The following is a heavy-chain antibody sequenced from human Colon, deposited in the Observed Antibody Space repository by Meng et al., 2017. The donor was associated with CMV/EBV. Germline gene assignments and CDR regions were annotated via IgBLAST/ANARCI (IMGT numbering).Heavy chain of an antibody. CDR2: INPTGDHS. CDR3: ARDNSVTDSWWFDP. CDR1: GFTFTRHF. V-gene: IGHV1-46*01. D-gene: IGHD5/OR15-5a*01. J-gene: IGHJ5*02. Sequence: QVHLVQSGPEVRKPGASVKVSCKASGFTFTRHFMHWVRQAPGQGLEWMGLINPTGDHSIINEKIQGRLTMTRDAATSTAYMELTGLTSEDTAVYYCARDNSVTDSWWFDPWGQGTLVTVSS.